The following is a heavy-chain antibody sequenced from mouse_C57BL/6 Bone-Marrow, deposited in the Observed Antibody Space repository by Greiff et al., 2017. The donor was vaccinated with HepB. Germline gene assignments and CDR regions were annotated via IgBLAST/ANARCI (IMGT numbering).Heavy chain of an antibody. CDR3: ARHQYDGYYVEWYFDG. J-gene: IGHJ1*03. CDR1: EYEFPSHD. Sequence: EVHLVESGGGLVQPGESLKLSCESNEYEFPSHDMPWVRKTPEKRLELVAAINSDGGSTYYPDNMERRFIISRDNTKKTLYLHMSRLRSEDTAVYYGARHQYDGYYVEWYFDGWGTGSTVTVSS. D-gene: IGHD2-3*01. V-gene: IGHV5-2*01. CDR2: INSDGGST.